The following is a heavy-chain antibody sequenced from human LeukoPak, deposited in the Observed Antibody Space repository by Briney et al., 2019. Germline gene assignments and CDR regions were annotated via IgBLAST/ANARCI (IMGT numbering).Heavy chain of an antibody. V-gene: IGHV3-23*01. D-gene: IGHD3/OR15-3a*01. CDR3: ASAPTWTSRFDY. Sequence: GGSLRLSCAASGFTFTTYAMNWVRQAPGKGLEWVSTISDNGGCTFYSDSVKGRFTISRDNSKSTGKLQMSRLRADDTAVYYCASAPTWTSRFDYCGEGTLVTVSS. J-gene: IGHJ4*02. CDR2: ISDNGGCT. CDR1: GFTFTTYA.